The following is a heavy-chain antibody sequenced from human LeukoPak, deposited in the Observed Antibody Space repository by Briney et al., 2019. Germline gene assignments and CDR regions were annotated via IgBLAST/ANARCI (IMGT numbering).Heavy chain of an antibody. J-gene: IGHJ4*02. CDR1: GFTFSSYA. CDR3: ARDRGSGPSYYFDY. CDR2: ISYDGSNK. V-gene: IGHV3-30-3*01. D-gene: IGHD6-19*01. Sequence: GGSLRLSCAASGFTFSSYAMHWVRQAPGKGLEWVAVISYDGSNKYYADSVKGRFTISRDNSKNTLYLQMNSLRAEDTAVYYCARDRGSGPSYYFDYWGQGTLVTVSS.